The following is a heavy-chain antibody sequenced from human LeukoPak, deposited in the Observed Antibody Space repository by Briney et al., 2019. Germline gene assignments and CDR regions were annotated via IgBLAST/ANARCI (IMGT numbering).Heavy chain of an antibody. CDR1: GFTFSSYA. CDR3: ARADRFLEWLPFDY. D-gene: IGHD3-3*01. J-gene: IGHJ4*02. CDR2: ISGSGDTT. Sequence: GESLRLSCAASGFTFSSYAMTWVRQAPGKGLEWVSVISGSGDTTYYADSVKGRFTISRDNSKNTLYLQMNSLRAEDTAVYYCARADRFLEWLPFDYWGQGTLVTVSS. V-gene: IGHV3-23*01.